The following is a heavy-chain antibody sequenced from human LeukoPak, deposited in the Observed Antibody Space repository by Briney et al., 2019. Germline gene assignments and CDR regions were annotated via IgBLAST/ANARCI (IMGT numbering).Heavy chain of an antibody. CDR1: GFTFSSYS. V-gene: IGHV3-21*01. Sequence: GGSLRLSSAASGFTFSSYSMNWVRQAPGKGLEWVSSISSSSSYIYYADSVKGRFTISRDNAKNSLYLQMNSLRAEDTAVYYCARGVGKSGAFDIWGQGTMVTVSS. D-gene: IGHD2-15*01. CDR2: ISSSSSYI. J-gene: IGHJ3*02. CDR3: ARGVGKSGAFDI.